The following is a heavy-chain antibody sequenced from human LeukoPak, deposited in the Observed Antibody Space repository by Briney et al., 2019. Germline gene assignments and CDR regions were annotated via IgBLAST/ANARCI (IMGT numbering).Heavy chain of an antibody. CDR3: ARHPHGYSGYDSYYYYMDV. Sequence: SETLSLTCTVSVASISSSSYYWCWIRQPPAKGLELIGSIYYSGSNYYSTSLKSRVTISVDTSKNQFSLKLSSVTAEDTAVYYCARHPHGYSGYDSYYYYMDVWGKGTTVTVSS. D-gene: IGHD5-12*01. J-gene: IGHJ6*03. CDR1: VASISSSSYY. V-gene: IGHV4-39*01. CDR2: IYYSGSN.